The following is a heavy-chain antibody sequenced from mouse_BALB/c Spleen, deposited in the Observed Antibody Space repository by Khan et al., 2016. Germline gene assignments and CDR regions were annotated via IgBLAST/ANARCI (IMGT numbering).Heavy chain of an antibody. Sequence: QVQLQQSGAELAKPGASVKMSCKASGYTFTSYWMHWVNQRPGKGLEWIGYINTSTGYTEYTQKFKDKATFTADKSSSTAYMQLSSLTSEDSAVYYGAGYDHNTARVYCRQGTSVSVSS. CDR3: AGYDHNTARVY. D-gene: IGHD3-1*01. CDR2: INTSTGYT. V-gene: IGHV1-7*01. CDR1: GYTFTSYW. J-gene: IGHJ4*01.